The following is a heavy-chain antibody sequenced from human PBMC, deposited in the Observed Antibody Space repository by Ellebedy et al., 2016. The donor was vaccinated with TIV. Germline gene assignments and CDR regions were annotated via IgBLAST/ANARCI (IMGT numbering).Heavy chain of an antibody. D-gene: IGHD1-26*01. Sequence: GESLKISCEASGFTFSNYAMSWVRQAPGKGLEWVSAISGSGGSTYYADSVKGRFTISRDDSKNTLYLQMNSLKAEDTAVYYCAKSQVGATYFDYWGQGTLVTVSS. CDR3: AKSQVGATYFDY. V-gene: IGHV3-23*01. J-gene: IGHJ4*02. CDR2: ISGSGGST. CDR1: GFTFSNYA.